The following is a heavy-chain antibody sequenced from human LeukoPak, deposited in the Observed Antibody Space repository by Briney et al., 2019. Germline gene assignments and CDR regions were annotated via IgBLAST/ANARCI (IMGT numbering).Heavy chain of an antibody. CDR3: AKDAQRGFDYSNSLDK. J-gene: IGHJ4*02. CDR1: GFTFSHYG. CDR2: IWSDGTNT. Sequence: GRSLRLSCATSGFTFSHYGMHWVRQAPGKGLGWVAVIWSDGTNTYYGDPVKGRFTISRDNFQRTVYLQMNSLRAEDTAVYYCAKDAQRGFDYSNSLDKWGQGTLVTVSS. D-gene: IGHD4-11*01. V-gene: IGHV3-33*06.